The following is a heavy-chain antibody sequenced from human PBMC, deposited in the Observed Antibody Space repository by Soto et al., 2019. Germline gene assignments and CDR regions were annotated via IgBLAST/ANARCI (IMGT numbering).Heavy chain of an antibody. D-gene: IGHD3-10*01. CDR1: GGTFNNYA. CDR2: IITIFGTT. Sequence: ASVKVSCKASGGTFNNYAIVWVRQAPGQGLEWMGGIITIFGTTTYAQKFQGRVTIPADESTRTDYMELTRLRSEDTAVYYCARITTLRGVTRNYYYYSGMDVWGQGTTVTVSS. J-gene: IGHJ6*02. CDR3: ARITTLRGVTRNYYYYSGMDV. V-gene: IGHV1-69*13.